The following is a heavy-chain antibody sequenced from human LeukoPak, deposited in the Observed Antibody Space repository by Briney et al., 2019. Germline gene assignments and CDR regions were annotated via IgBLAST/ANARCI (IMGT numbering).Heavy chain of an antibody. CDR1: GFAFSNYW. Sequence: PGGPLRLSCVASGFAFSNYWMHWVRQASGKAPVWVSRINPDGTTTDYADSVKGRFTISRDNAKNMVFLQMNGLRADDTALYYCAKDLSWNTADRWGQGILVTVSS. J-gene: IGHJ5*02. V-gene: IGHV3-74*01. D-gene: IGHD1/OR15-1a*01. CDR2: INPDGTTT. CDR3: AKDLSWNTADR.